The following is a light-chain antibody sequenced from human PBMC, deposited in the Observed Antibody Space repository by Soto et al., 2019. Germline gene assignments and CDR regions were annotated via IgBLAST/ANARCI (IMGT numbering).Light chain of an antibody. Sequence: DIQMTQSPSSLSASVGDRVTISFQASQDISNYLNWYQQKPGKAPKFLIYDASNLETGVPSRFSGSGSGTDFTFTISSLQPEDIATYHCQQYDNLPTFGGGTKVDIK. CDR2: DAS. CDR3: QQYDNLPT. V-gene: IGKV1-33*01. CDR1: QDISNY. J-gene: IGKJ4*01.